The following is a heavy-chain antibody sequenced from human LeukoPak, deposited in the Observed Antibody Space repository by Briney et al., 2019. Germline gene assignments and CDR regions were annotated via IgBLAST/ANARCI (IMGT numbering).Heavy chain of an antibody. CDR1: GFTFDDYG. D-gene: IGHD1-7*01. CDR2: IKQDGSEK. Sequence: GGSLRLSCAASGFTFDDYGMSWVRQAPGKGLEWVANIKQDGSEKYYVDSVKGRFTISRDNAKNSLSLQMNSLRAEDTAFYYCARDSRAGTTDYWGQGTLVTVSS. J-gene: IGHJ4*02. CDR3: ARDSRAGTTDY. V-gene: IGHV3-7*01.